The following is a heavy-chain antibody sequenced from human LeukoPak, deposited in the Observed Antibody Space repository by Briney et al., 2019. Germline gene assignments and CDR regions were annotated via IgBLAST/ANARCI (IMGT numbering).Heavy chain of an antibody. CDR3: ARELWGSGLSYDY. CDR1: DASINNYY. CDR2: IYISGSP. J-gene: IGHJ4*02. D-gene: IGHD3-10*01. V-gene: IGHV4-4*07. Sequence: SETLSLTCTVSDASINNYYWNWIRHSAGKRLEWIGRIYISGSPNYNPSLQSRVTMSTDTSKNQISLQMNSVTAADTAVYYCARELWGSGLSYDYWGQGTLVTVSS.